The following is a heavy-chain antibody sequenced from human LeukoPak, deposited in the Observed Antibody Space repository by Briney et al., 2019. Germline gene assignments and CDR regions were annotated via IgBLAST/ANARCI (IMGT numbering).Heavy chain of an antibody. CDR2: IKQDGSEK. D-gene: IGHD2-15*01. J-gene: IGHJ6*03. CDR1: GFTFSSYW. CDR3: ARARVVVVAAPYYYYIDV. V-gene: IGHV3-7*01. Sequence: PGGSLRLSCAASGFTFSSYWMSWVRQAPGKGLEWVANIKQDGSEKYYVDSVKGRFTISRDNAKNSLYLQMNSLRAEDTAVYYCARARVVVVAAPYYYYIDVWGKGTTVTVSS.